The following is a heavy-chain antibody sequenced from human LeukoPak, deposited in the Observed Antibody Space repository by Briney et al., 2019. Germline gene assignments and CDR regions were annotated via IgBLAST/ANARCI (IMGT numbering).Heavy chain of an antibody. Sequence: SETLSLTCTVPGGSISSYYWSWIRQPAGKGLEWIGRIYTSGSTNYNPSLKSRVTMSVDTSKNQFSLKLSSVTAADTAVYYCAGNYDILTGVDYWGQGTLVTVSS. CDR2: IYTSGST. V-gene: IGHV4-4*07. CDR1: GGSISSYY. D-gene: IGHD3-9*01. CDR3: AGNYDILTGVDY. J-gene: IGHJ4*02.